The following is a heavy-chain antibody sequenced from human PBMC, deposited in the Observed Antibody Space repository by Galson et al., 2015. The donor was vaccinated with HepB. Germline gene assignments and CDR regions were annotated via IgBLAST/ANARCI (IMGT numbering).Heavy chain of an antibody. CDR3: ARGYYDSSGYHGEDYFDY. Sequence: LTCSVSGGSISSYYWSWIRQPPGKGLEWIGYIYYSGDTDYNSSLKSRVTISVDTSKNQFSLRLTSVTAADTAVYYCARGYYDSSGYHGEDYFDYWGREPWSPSPQ. D-gene: IGHD3-22*01. CDR1: GGSISSYY. J-gene: IGHJ4*02. CDR2: IYYSGDT. V-gene: IGHV4-59*01.